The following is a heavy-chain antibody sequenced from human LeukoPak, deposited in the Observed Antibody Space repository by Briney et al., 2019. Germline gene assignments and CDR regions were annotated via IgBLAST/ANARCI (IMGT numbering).Heavy chain of an antibody. V-gene: IGHV1-24*01. J-gene: IGHJ6*03. CDR1: GYTLTELS. CDR3: ATRGFAVVVPAATYYMDV. CDR2: FDPEDGET. Sequence: GASVKVSCKVSGYTLTELSMHWVRQAPGKGLEWMGGFDPEDGETIYAQKFQGRVTMTEDTSTDTAYMELSSLRSEDTAVYYCATRGFAVVVPAATYYMDVWGKGTTVTVSS. D-gene: IGHD2-2*01.